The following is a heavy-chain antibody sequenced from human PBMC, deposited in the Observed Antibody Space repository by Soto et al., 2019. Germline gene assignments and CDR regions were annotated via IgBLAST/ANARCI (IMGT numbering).Heavy chain of an antibody. V-gene: IGHV3-64D*08. CDR2: ISSNGGST. J-gene: IGHJ4*02. CDR1: GFTFSSYA. CDR3: VKARIQLWFLGYYFDY. D-gene: IGHD5-18*01. Sequence: GGSLRLSCSASGFTFSSYAMHWVRQAPGKGLEYVSAISSNGGSTYYADSVKGRFTISRDNSKNTLYLQMSSLRAEDTAVYHCVKARIQLWFLGYYFDYWGQGTLVTVSS.